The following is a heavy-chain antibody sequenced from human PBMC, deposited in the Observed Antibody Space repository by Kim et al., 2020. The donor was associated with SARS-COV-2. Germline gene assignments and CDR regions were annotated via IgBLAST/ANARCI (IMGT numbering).Heavy chain of an antibody. CDR2: LCTA. D-gene: IGHD3-10*01. Sequence: LCTANYAQKFQGRVTITADESTSTAYMELSSLRSEDTAVYYCARELSFDPWGQGTLVTVSS. J-gene: IGHJ5*02. CDR3: ARELSFDP. V-gene: IGHV1-69*01.